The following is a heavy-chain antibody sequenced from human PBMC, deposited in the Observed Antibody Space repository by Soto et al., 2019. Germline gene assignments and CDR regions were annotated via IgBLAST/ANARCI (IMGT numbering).Heavy chain of an antibody. J-gene: IGHJ6*02. CDR1: GGTFSSYA. Sequence: ASVKVSCKASGGTFSSYAISWVRQAPGQGLEWMGGIIPIFGTANYAQKFQGRVTITADESTSTAYMELSSLRSEDTAVYYCAREYYYDSSGYYPIYYYYGMDVWGQGTTVTSP. CDR3: AREYYYDSSGYYPIYYYYGMDV. V-gene: IGHV1-69*13. CDR2: IIPIFGTA. D-gene: IGHD3-22*01.